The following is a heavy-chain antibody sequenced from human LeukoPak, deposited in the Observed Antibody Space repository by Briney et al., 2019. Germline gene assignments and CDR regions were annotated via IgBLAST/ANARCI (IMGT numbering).Heavy chain of an antibody. CDR2: IYYSGST. J-gene: IGHJ4*02. V-gene: IGHV4-39*01. CDR1: GASISGSGYY. D-gene: IGHD1-26*01. CDR3: AKSGGYGLIDY. Sequence: SETLTLTCAVSGASISGSGYYLGWIRQPPGKGLEWIGNIYYSGSTYYNASLQSRVTISIDTSKNQFSLRLNPVTAADTAMYYCAKSGGYGLIDYWGQGTLVTVSS.